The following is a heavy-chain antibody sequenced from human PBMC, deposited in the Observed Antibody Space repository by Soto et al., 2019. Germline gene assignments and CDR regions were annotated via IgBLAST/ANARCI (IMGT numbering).Heavy chain of an antibody. Sequence: SETQSLTCAVYGGSFSGYYGSWIRQPPGKGLEWIGEINHSGSTNYNPSLKSRVTISVDTSKNQFSLKLSSVTAADTAVYYCARHRYYYGSGSYYIWGPYYYYYMDVWGKGTTVTVSS. CDR1: GGSFSGYY. V-gene: IGHV4-34*01. D-gene: IGHD3-10*01. J-gene: IGHJ6*03. CDR3: ARHRYYYGSGSYYIWGPYYYYYMDV. CDR2: INHSGST.